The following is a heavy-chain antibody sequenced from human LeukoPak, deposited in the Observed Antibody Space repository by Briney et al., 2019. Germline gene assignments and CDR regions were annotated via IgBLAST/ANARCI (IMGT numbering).Heavy chain of an antibody. V-gene: IGHV1-69*05. CDR1: GGTFSSYA. Sequence: SAKVSCKASGGTFSSYAISWVRQAPGQGLEWMGGIIPIFGTANYAQKFQGRVTITTDESTSTAYMELSSLRSEDTAVYYCARDLGYSSSWYDSRYMDVWGKGTTVTVSS. CDR2: IIPIFGTA. D-gene: IGHD6-13*01. CDR3: ARDLGYSSSWYDSRYMDV. J-gene: IGHJ6*03.